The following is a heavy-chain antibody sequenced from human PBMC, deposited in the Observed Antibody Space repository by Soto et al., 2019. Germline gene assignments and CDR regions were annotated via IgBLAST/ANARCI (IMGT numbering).Heavy chain of an antibody. D-gene: IGHD3-10*01. CDR1: GFTFSDHY. J-gene: IGHJ4*02. V-gene: IGHV3-72*01. CDR2: TRNKANSYTT. Sequence: GGSLRLSCAASGFTFSDHYMDWVRQAPGKGLEWVGRTRNKANSYTTEYAASVKGRFTISRDDSKNSLYLQMNSLKTEDTAVYYCARDLYGSGVFDYWGQGTLVTVSS. CDR3: ARDLYGSGVFDY.